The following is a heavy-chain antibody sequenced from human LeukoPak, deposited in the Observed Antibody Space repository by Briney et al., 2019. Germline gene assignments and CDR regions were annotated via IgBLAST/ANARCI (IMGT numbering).Heavy chain of an antibody. V-gene: IGHV4-61*08. CDR1: GGSISSGGYY. CDR2: IYYSGST. J-gene: IGHJ6*02. CDR3: ARVPLVAAAGFYYYGMDV. D-gene: IGHD6-13*01. Sequence: SETLSLTCTVSGGSISSGGYYWSWIRQHPGKGLEWIGYIYYSGSTNYNPSLKSRVTISVDTSKNQFSLKLSSVTAADTAVYYCARVPLVAAAGFYYYGMDVWGQGTTVTVSS.